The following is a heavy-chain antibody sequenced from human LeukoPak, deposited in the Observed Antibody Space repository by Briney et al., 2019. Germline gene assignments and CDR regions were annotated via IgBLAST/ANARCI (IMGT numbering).Heavy chain of an antibody. V-gene: IGHV3-23*01. CDR1: EFTFSSRA. Sequence: GGSLRLSCTASEFTFSSRAMSWVRQAPGKGLEWVSAINAGGGSTYYAYYADSVKGRFTISRDNSKNTLYLQMNSLRVEDTAIYYCAKDSADYWGQGTLVTVSS. CDR2: INAGGGSTYYA. J-gene: IGHJ4*02. CDR3: AKDSADY.